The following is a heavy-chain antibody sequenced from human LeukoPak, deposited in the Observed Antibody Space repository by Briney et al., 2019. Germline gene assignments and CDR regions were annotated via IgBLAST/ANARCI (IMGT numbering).Heavy chain of an antibody. Sequence: PGRSLRLSCAASGFTFSSYGMHWVRQAPGKGLEWVAVIPYDGSNKYYADSVKGRFTISRDNSKNTLYLQMNSLRAEDTAVYYCAKDRGYYDSSGYFVASYADYWGQGTLVTVSS. J-gene: IGHJ4*02. CDR2: IPYDGSNK. V-gene: IGHV3-30*18. CDR1: GFTFSSYG. D-gene: IGHD3-22*01. CDR3: AKDRGYYDSSGYFVASYADY.